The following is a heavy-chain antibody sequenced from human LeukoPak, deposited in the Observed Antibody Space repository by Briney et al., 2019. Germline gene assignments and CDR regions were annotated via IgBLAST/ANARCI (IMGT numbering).Heavy chain of an antibody. CDR1: GYSFTSYW. V-gene: IGHV5-51*01. Sequence: PGESLKISCKGSGYSFTSYWIGWVRQMPGKGLEWMGIIYPGDSDTRYSPSFQGQVTISADKSISTAYLQWGSLKASDTAVYYCARSGPGLLWFGENWFDPWGQGTLVTVSS. CDR3: ARSGPGLLWFGENWFDP. CDR2: IYPGDSDT. D-gene: IGHD3-10*01. J-gene: IGHJ5*02.